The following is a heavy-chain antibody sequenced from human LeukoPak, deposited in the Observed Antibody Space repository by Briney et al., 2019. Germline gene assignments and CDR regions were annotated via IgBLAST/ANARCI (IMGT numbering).Heavy chain of an antibody. Sequence: GGPLGFSCAASGIPSSNYWWHGVGQAPGKGLVWVSRINSEGSSTSYADSVKGRFTISRDNAKNTLYLQMNSLRAEDTAVYYCGSVFDYWGQGVLVTVSS. CDR1: GIPSSNYW. V-gene: IGHV3-74*01. J-gene: IGHJ4*02. CDR2: INSEGSST. CDR3: GSVFDY.